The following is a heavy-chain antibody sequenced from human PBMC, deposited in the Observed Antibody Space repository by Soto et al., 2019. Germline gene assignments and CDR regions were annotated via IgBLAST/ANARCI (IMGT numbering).Heavy chain of an antibody. V-gene: IGHV3-23*01. Sequence: PGGSLRLSCAASGFTFSSYSMNWVRQAPGKGLEWFSAISGSGGSTYYADSVKGRFTISRDNSKNTLYLQMNSLRAEDTAVYYCARYYYDSSGYFDYWGQGTLVTVSS. CDR3: ARYYYDSSGYFDY. CDR2: ISGSGGST. CDR1: GFTFSSYS. D-gene: IGHD3-22*01. J-gene: IGHJ4*02.